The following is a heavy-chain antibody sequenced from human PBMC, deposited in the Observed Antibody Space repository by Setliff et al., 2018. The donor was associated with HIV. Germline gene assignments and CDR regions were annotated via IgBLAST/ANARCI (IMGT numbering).Heavy chain of an antibody. CDR3: ARDRGSYNFWSGLARGDNWFDP. CDR1: GASICTYY. V-gene: IGHV4-59*01. D-gene: IGHD3-3*01. CDR2: IFYSGSS. J-gene: IGHJ5*02. Sequence: PSETLSLTCTVSGASICTYYWSWIRQPPGKGLEWIGYIFYSGSSNYNPSLKSRVTMSVDTSKNQFSLNLTSVTAADTAVYYCARDRGSYNFWSGLARGDNWFDPWGQGTLVTVSS.